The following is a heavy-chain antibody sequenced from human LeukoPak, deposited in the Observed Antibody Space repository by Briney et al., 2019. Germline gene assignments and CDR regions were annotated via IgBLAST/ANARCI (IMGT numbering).Heavy chain of an antibody. CDR2: IYYSGST. CDR3: ARHVRMGDYYDSSGYSDAFDI. Sequence: TSETLSLTCTVSGGSISSSSYYWGWIRQPPGKGLEWIGSIYYSGSTYYNPSLKSRVTISVDTSKNQFSLKLSSVTAADTAVYYCARHVRMGDYYDSSGYSDAFDIWGQGTMVTVSS. CDR1: GGSISSSSYY. V-gene: IGHV4-39*01. D-gene: IGHD3-22*01. J-gene: IGHJ3*02.